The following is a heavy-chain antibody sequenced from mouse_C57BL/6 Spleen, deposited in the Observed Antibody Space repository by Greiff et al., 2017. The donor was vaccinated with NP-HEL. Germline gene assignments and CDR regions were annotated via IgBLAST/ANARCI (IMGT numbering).Heavy chain of an antibody. J-gene: IGHJ4*01. CDR1: GFNIKDYY. CDR3: ARETTVVATDYYAMDY. CDR2: IDPEDGET. Sequence: VQLKESGAELVKPGASVKLSCTASGFNIKDYYMHWVKQRTEQGLEWIGRIDPEDGETKYAPKFQGKATITADTSSNTAYLQLSSLTSEDTAVYYCARETTVVATDYYAMDYWGQGTSVTVSS. V-gene: IGHV14-2*01. D-gene: IGHD1-1*01.